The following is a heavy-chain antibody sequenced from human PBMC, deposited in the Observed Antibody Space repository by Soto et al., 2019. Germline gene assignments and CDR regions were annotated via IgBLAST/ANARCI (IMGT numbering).Heavy chain of an antibody. Sequence: PGESLKISCKGSGYSFTTYWIGWVRQMPGKGLEWMGLIHPGDSDTRYSPSFQGQVTMSVDKSINTAHLQWSSLKASGTAMYYCARQTGNDFDYWGQGTLVTVSS. CDR1: GYSFTTYW. V-gene: IGHV5-51*01. J-gene: IGHJ4*02. D-gene: IGHD1-1*01. CDR2: IHPGDSDT. CDR3: ARQTGNDFDY.